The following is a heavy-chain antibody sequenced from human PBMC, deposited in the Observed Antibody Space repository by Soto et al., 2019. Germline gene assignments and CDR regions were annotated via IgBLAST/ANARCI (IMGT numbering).Heavy chain of an antibody. CDR2: INPNSGGT. Sequence: ASVKVSCKSSGYTFTHYQMHGVRQAPGQGLEGMGWINPNSGGTNYAQKLQGWITLTRDTSISTAYMELSRLRSDVTAVYYCARETALDTAMVTAYNYDCMDVWGQGTTVTVSS. CDR1: GYTFTHYQ. V-gene: IGHV1-2*04. J-gene: IGHJ6*02. CDR3: ARETALDTAMVTAYNYDCMDV. D-gene: IGHD5-18*01.